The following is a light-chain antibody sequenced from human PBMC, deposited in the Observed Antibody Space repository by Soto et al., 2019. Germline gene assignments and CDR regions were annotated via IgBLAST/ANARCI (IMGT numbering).Light chain of an antibody. J-gene: IGKJ4*01. CDR2: GAS. V-gene: IGKV3-20*01. CDR3: QQYGTSPLT. Sequence: EIVLTQSPGTLSLSPGERATLSCRASQTVNSNYLDWYQQKPGQAPRLLISGASIRATGVPNRFSGSGSGTDFTLTITRLEPEDFAVYYCQQYGTSPLTFGGGTRVDIK. CDR1: QTVNSNY.